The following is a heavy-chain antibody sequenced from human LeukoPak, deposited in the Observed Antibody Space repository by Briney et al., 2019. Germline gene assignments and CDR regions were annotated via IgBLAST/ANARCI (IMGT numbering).Heavy chain of an antibody. J-gene: IGHJ6*02. CDR1: GFTFSSYS. CDR3: ASTNRGGTAMVFDYYYYGMDV. D-gene: IGHD5-18*01. Sequence: GGSLRLSCAASGFTFSSYSMNWVRQAPGKGLEWVSSISSSSSYIYYADSVKGRFTISRDNAKNSLYLQMNSLRAEDTAVYYCASTNRGGTAMVFDYYYYGMDVWGQGTTVTVSS. CDR2: ISSSSSYI. V-gene: IGHV3-21*01.